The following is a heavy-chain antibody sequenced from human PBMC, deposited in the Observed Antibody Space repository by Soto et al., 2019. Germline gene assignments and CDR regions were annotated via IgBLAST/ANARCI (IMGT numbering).Heavy chain of an antibody. CDR2: ISSNGGST. CDR1: GFTFSSYA. J-gene: IGHJ6*02. CDR3: MKSKQLYYYGMDV. V-gene: IGHV3-64D*08. D-gene: IGHD6-13*01. Sequence: GGSLSLSCSASGFTFSSYAMHWVRQAPGKGLEYVSAISSNGGSTYYADSVKGRFTISRDNSKNTLYLQMSSLRAEDTAVYYCMKSKQLYYYGMDVWGQGTTVTVSS.